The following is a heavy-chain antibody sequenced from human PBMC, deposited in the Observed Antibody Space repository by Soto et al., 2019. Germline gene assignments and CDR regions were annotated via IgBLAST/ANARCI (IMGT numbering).Heavy chain of an antibody. CDR1: GYTFTGYY. CDR2: INPNSGGT. Sequence: VASVKVSCKASGYTFTGYYMRWVRQAPGQGLEWMGWINPNSGGTNYAQKFQGRVTMTRDTSISTAYMELSRLRSDDTAVYYCASVGATRYYYYGMDVWGQGTTVTVSS. J-gene: IGHJ6*02. V-gene: IGHV1-2*02. D-gene: IGHD1-26*01. CDR3: ASVGATRYYYYGMDV.